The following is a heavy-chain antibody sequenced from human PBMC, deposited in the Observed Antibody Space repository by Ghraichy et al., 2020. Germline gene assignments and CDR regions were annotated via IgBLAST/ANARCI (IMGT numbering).Heavy chain of an antibody. J-gene: IGHJ4*02. CDR3: ARDSHYGSGSYYSD. CDR1: GFTFSSYA. D-gene: IGHD3-10*01. V-gene: IGHV3-30-3*01. CDR2: ISYDGSNK. Sequence: GESLNISCAASGFTFSSYAMHWVRQAPGKGLEWVAVISYDGSNKYYADSVKGRFTISRDNSKNTLYLQMNSLRAEDTAVYYCARDSHYGSGSYYSDWGQGTLVTVSS.